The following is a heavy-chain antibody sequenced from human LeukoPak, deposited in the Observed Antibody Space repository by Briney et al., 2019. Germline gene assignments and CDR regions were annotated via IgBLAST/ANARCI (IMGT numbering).Heavy chain of an antibody. CDR3: ARDPMTTGIDY. CDR1: RYTFTSYG. CDR2: ISGYNGNT. Sequence: ASVKVSCKASRYTFTSYGISWVRQAPGQGLEWMGWISGYNGNTNYAQKLQGRVTMTTDTSTSTAYMELRSLRSDDTAVYYCARDPMTTGIDYWGQGTPVTVSS. J-gene: IGHJ4*02. V-gene: IGHV1-18*01. D-gene: IGHD4-17*01.